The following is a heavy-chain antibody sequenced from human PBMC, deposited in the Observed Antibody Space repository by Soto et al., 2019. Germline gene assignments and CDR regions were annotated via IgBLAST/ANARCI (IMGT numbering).Heavy chain of an antibody. CDR2: IYYSGST. CDR3: ARRGSSSWYGY. V-gene: IGHV4-39*01. CDR1: GGSVSSSSSY. J-gene: IGHJ4*02. D-gene: IGHD6-13*01. Sequence: QLQLQESGPGLVKPSETLSLTCTVSGGSVSSSSSYWGWIRQPPGTGLEGIGSIYYSGSTYYNPSLKSRVTISVDTSKNQFSLKLSSVNAADTAVYYCARRGSSSWYGYWGQGTLVTVSS.